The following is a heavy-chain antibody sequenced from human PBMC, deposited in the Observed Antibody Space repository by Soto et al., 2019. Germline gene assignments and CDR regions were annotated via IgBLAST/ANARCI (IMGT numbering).Heavy chain of an antibody. J-gene: IGHJ4*02. Sequence: EVQLVESGGGLVQPGGSLRLSCAASGFTFSAHYMDWVRQAPGKGLEWFGRIKNKANNYTTEYAASVEGRFTISREDSQISLYLQMNSLKTEDTAVYYCARVSLVGPSGGRYFDYWGQGSQVAVSS. CDR2: IKNKANNYTT. V-gene: IGHV3-72*01. D-gene: IGHD1-26*01. CDR1: GFTFSAHY. CDR3: ARVSLVGPSGGRYFDY.